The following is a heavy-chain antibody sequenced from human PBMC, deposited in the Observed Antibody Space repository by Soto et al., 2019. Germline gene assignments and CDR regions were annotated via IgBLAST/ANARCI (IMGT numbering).Heavy chain of an antibody. CDR2: IRSRTYGGTT. Sequence: PGGSLRLSCSASGFTFGDFAVSWVRQAPGKGLEWVDSIRSRTYGGTTEYVASVKGRFTISRDDSKSTAYLQMNSLKAEDTAMYYCTTSLGHNSWRTNFDYWGQGTLVTVSS. CDR3: TTSLGHNSWRTNFDY. J-gene: IGHJ4*02. CDR1: GFTFGDFA. D-gene: IGHD6-13*01. V-gene: IGHV3-49*04.